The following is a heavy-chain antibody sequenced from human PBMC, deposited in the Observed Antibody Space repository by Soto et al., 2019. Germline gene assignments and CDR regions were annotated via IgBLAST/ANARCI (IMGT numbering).Heavy chain of an antibody. Sequence: QVQLVESGGGVVQPGRSLRLSCAASGFTFRNYGMHWVRQAPGKGLEWVALIWYHGGNEEYTDSVKGRFTIYRDNSKNTLYLQMNSLRVEDTATYYCASRGCSSGTCYNSYDIWGQGTVGTVSS. CDR3: ASRGCSSGTCYNSYDI. V-gene: IGHV3-33*01. CDR1: GFTFRNYG. CDR2: IWYHGGNE. J-gene: IGHJ3*02. D-gene: IGHD2-2*01.